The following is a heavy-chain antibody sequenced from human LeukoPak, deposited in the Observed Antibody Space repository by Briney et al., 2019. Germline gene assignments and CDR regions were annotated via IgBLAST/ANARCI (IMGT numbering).Heavy chain of an antibody. Sequence: GGSLRLSCAASGYTFRTYWMYWVRHAPGKGLVWVSRINGDGSSTAYAESVKGRFTISRDNAKKMLSLQMNSLRAEDTAVYFCARSPKRDYFDSWGQGTLVSVSS. V-gene: IGHV3-74*01. CDR1: GYTFRTYW. CDR3: ARSPKRDYFDS. CDR2: INGDGSST. J-gene: IGHJ4*02.